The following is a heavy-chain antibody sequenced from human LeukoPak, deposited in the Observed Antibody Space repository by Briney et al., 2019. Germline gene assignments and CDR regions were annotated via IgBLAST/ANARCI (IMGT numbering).Heavy chain of an antibody. V-gene: IGHV3-21*01. D-gene: IGHD3-22*01. Sequence: GGSPRFSCAASGFTFSSYSMNWVRQAPGKGLEWVSSISSSSSYIYYADSVKGRFTISRDNAKNSLYLQMNSLRAEDTAVYYCASGLEGYYYVSFDYWGQGTLVTVSS. CDR1: GFTFSSYS. J-gene: IGHJ4*02. CDR3: ASGLEGYYYVSFDY. CDR2: ISSSSSYI.